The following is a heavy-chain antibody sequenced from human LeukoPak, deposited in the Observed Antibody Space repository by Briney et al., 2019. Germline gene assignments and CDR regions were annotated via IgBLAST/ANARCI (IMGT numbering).Heavy chain of an antibody. CDR1: GFTFSTFW. J-gene: IGHJ4*02. CDR3: AKDLNYDFWSGLGS. CDR2: ISYDGTNK. D-gene: IGHD3-3*01. Sequence: GGSLRLSCAASGFTFSTFWMTWVRQAPGKGLEWMAVISYDGTNKYYADSVKGRFTISRDNSKNTLYLQMNSLRAEDTAVYYCAKDLNYDFWSGLGSWGQGTLVTVSS. V-gene: IGHV3-30*18.